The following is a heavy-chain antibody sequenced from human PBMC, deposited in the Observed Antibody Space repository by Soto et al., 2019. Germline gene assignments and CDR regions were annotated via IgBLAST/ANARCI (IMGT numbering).Heavy chain of an antibody. J-gene: IGHJ4*02. CDR2: LSGRGDST. V-gene: IGHV3-23*01. Sequence: GWSLTLSCASSVFTFIIYAMTWVLHAPGKGLEWVSALSGRGDSTYYADSVKGRFIISRDQSNNTLYLQMHSLRAEDTAGYFCAKERDNGADRYYFDDWGQGTLVTVSS. CDR1: VFTFIIYA. CDR3: AKERDNGADRYYFDD. D-gene: IGHD2-8*01.